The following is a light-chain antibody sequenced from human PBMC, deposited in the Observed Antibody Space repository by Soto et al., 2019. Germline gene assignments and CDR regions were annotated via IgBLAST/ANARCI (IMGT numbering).Light chain of an antibody. V-gene: IGKV3-20*01. J-gene: IGKJ2*01. CDR1: QSVNSNF. CDR2: GAS. Sequence: EVVLTQSPGTLSLSPGERATLSCRTSQSVNSNFLSWFQQKPGQPPRLLLYGASRRAAGTPDRFSGSGSATDFTIIVIRLEPEDSAVSDCQLYGNYIFTFGQGTKLEI. CDR3: QLYGNYIFT.